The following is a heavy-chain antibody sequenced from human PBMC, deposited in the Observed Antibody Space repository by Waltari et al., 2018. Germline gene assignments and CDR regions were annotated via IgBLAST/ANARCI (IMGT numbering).Heavy chain of an antibody. V-gene: IGHV4-4*02. J-gene: IGHJ5*02. CDR3: ARVAVPAVTTNWFDP. D-gene: IGHD2-2*01. CDR2: IYHSGST. CDR1: GVSLTTTNW. Sequence: QVQLQESGPGLVKPSGTLSLTCAVPGVSLTTTNWWSWVRQPPGKGLEWIGEIYHSGSTNYNPSLESRVAISVDKSKNQFSLKVRSVTAADTAVYYCARVAVPAVTTNWFDPWGQGTLVTVSS.